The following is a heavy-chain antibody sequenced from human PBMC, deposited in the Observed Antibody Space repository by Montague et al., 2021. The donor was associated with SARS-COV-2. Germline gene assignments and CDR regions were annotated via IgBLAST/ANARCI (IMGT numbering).Heavy chain of an antibody. CDR1: GFTFDDYA. J-gene: IGHJ4*02. CDR3: AKGRGYFDWLLYPGIDY. D-gene: IGHD3-9*01. Sequence: SLRLSCAASGFTFDDYAMHWVRQAPGKGLEWVSGINWSGGRIDYAESVKGRFTISRDNAKNSLYLQMNSLRTEDTALYYCAKGRGYFDWLLYPGIDYWGQGTLVTVSS. V-gene: IGHV3-9*01. CDR2: INWSGGRI.